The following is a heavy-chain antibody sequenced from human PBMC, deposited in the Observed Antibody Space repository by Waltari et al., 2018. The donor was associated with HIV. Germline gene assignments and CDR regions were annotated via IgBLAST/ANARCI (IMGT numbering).Heavy chain of an antibody. Sequence: GGVVQPGKSLRLSCAASGFTFRQYAMHWVRQAPGKGLEWVTLISSDGSNQYYADSVKGRFTISRDNSKNTLSLQMNSLKTEDTAVYYCAKDAYGGHPKNWFDSWGQGTLVTVSS. CDR2: ISSDGSNQ. CDR1: GFTFRQYA. D-gene: IGHD3-10*01. CDR3: AKDAYGGHPKNWFDS. J-gene: IGHJ5*01. V-gene: IGHV3-30*18.